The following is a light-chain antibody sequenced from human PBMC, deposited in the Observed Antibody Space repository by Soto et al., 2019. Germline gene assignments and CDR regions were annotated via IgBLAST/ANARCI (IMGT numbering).Light chain of an antibody. CDR1: QSVSSY. J-gene: IGKJ5*01. CDR3: QQRSIWPIT. Sequence: EIVLTQSPATLSLSPGERATLSCRASQSVSSYLAWYQQKPGQAPRLLIDDASNRATGIPARFSGSGSGTAFTLTISSLEAEDFAVYYCQQRSIWPITFGQGTRLEVK. V-gene: IGKV3-11*01. CDR2: DAS.